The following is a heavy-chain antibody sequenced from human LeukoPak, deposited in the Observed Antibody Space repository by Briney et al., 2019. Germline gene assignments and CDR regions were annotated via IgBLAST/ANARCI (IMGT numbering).Heavy chain of an antibody. V-gene: IGHV3-20*04. J-gene: IGHJ4*02. CDR2: INWNGGST. CDR1: GFTFDDYG. Sequence: GGSLRLSCAASGFTFDDYGMSWVRHAPGKGLEWVSGINWNGGSTGYADSVKGRFTISRDNAKNSLYLQMNSLRAEDTALYYCARGVYSSEYFDYWGQGTLVTVSS. D-gene: IGHD6-25*01. CDR3: ARGVYSSEYFDY.